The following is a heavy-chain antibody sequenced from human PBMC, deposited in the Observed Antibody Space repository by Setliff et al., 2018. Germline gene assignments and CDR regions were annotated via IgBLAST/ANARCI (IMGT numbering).Heavy chain of an antibody. Sequence: KPGGSLRLSCAASGFTFTSYSMNWVRQAPGKGLEWVSSISGSSTYIYYADSVKGRFTVSRDNARDSLYLQMNSLRAEDTAVYYCVRDTTSGWMLTNWGQGTLVTVSS. CDR2: ISGSSTYI. CDR1: GFTFTSYS. CDR3: VRDTTSGWMLTN. V-gene: IGHV3-21*01. D-gene: IGHD6-25*01. J-gene: IGHJ4*02.